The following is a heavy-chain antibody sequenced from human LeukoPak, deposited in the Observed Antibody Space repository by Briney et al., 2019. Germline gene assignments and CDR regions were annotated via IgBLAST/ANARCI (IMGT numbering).Heavy chain of an antibody. V-gene: IGHV3-23*01. CDR2: INDSGGNT. D-gene: IGHD3-10*01. Sequence: GESLRLSCAASGFTFSSYAMSWVRQAPGKGLEWVSLINDSGGNTYYADSGKGRFTISRDNSKNTLFLQMSSLRAEDTAVYYCAKTSAGIRGGYFDYWGQGTLVTVSS. CDR3: AKTSAGIRGGYFDY. CDR1: GFTFSSYA. J-gene: IGHJ4*02.